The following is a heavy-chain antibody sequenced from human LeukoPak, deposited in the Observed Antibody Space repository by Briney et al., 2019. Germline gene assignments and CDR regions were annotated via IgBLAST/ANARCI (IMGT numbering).Heavy chain of an antibody. D-gene: IGHD4-23*01. V-gene: IGHV3-30-3*02. Sequence: PGGSLRLSCAASGFTFSSYAMHWVRQAPGKGLEWVAVISYDGSNKYYADSVKGRFTISRDNSKNTLYLQMNSLRAEDTAVYYCAKLRNDYGGDPDPKHAFDIWGQGTMVTVSS. CDR3: AKLRNDYGGDPDPKHAFDI. J-gene: IGHJ3*02. CDR2: ISYDGSNK. CDR1: GFTFSSYA.